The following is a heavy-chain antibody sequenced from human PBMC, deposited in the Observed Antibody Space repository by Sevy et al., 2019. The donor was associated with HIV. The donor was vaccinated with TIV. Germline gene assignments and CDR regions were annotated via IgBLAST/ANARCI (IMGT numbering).Heavy chain of an antibody. D-gene: IGHD3-22*01. V-gene: IGHV3-23*01. CDR1: GFTFTSYA. CDR3: VKDVAYDNTYLDY. CDR2: VSGSGGST. J-gene: IGHJ4*02. Sequence: GGSLRLSCAVSGFTFTSYAMNWVRQAPGKGLEWVSGVSGSGGSTYYADSVKGRFSISRDNSRNTLYLQINTLRAEETAVYYCVKDVAYDNTYLDYWGQGTLVTVSS.